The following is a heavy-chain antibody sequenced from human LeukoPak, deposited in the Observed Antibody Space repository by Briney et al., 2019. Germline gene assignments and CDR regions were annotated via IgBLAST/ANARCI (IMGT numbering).Heavy chain of an antibody. V-gene: IGHV1-69*05. CDR2: IIPVFGTA. J-gene: IGHJ4*02. CDR3: ARDGPEMATTS. D-gene: IGHD5-24*01. CDR1: GGTFSSYA. Sequence: GSSVKVSCKASGGTFSSYAISWVRQAPGQGLEWMGGIIPVFGTANYAQKFQGRVTITTDESTSTAYMELSSLRSEDTAVYYCARDGPEMATTSWGQGTLVAVSS.